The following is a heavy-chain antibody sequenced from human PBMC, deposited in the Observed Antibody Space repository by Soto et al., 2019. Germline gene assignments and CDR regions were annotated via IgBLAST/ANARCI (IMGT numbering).Heavy chain of an antibody. V-gene: IGHV4-30-4*01. D-gene: IGHD3-16*01. Sequence: QVQLQESGPGLVKPSQTLSLTCTVSGGSISSGDYYWSWIHQPPGKGLEWIGYIYYSGSTYYNPSLKSRVTTSVDSSKNQSSLKLSSVTAADTAVYYCARLPLRDGYYGMDVWGQGTTVTVSS. CDR3: ARLPLRDGYYGMDV. CDR1: GGSISSGDYY. CDR2: IYYSGST. J-gene: IGHJ6*02.